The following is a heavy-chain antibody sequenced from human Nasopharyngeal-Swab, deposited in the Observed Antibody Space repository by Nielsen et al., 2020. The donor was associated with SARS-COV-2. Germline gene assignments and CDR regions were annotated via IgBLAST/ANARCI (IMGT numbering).Heavy chain of an antibody. V-gene: IGHV3-33*01. CDR2: IWYGGSEK. CDR3: GRDRYYDSSGFDY. J-gene: IGHJ4*02. CDR1: GFTFNNYG. D-gene: IGHD3-22*01. Sequence: GESLKISCAASGFTFNNYGMHWVRQAPGKGLEWVAVIWYGGSEKHYADSVRGRFTNSRDNPKNTLYLQMNSLRAEDTAIYYCGRDRYYDSSGFDYWGQGTLVSVSS.